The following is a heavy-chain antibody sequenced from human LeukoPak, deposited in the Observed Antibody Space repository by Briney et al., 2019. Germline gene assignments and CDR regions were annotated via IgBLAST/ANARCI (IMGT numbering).Heavy chain of an antibody. J-gene: IGHJ2*01. D-gene: IGHD2-15*01. CDR1: GYTFTSYG. CDR3: ARDNIVVVVAATRGYFDL. V-gene: IGHV1-18*01. Sequence: ASVKVSCKASGYTFTSYGISWVRLAPGQGLEWRGSISAYNGNTNYAQKLQGRVTMTTDTSTSTAYMELRSLRSDDTAVYYCARDNIVVVVAATRGYFDLWGRGTLVTVSS. CDR2: ISAYNGNT.